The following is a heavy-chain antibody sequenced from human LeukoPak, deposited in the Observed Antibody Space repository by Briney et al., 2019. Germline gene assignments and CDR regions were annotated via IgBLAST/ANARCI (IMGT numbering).Heavy chain of an antibody. Sequence: ASVKVSCKVSGYTLTELSMHWVRQAPGKGLEWMGGFDPEDGETIYAQKFQGRATMTEDTSTDTAYMELSSLRSEDTAVYYCARGMYSGSYEGAFDIWGQGTMVTVSS. V-gene: IGHV1-24*01. J-gene: IGHJ3*02. CDR1: GYTLTELS. CDR3: ARGMYSGSYEGAFDI. D-gene: IGHD1-26*01. CDR2: FDPEDGET.